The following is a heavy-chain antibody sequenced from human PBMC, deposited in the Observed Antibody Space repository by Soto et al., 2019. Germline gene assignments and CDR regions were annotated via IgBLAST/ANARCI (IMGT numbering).Heavy chain of an antibody. D-gene: IGHD3-22*01. J-gene: IGHJ5*02. CDR3: AHGDGSYYDCSGRLGFDP. V-gene: IGHV2-5*02. CDR2: FYWDDDK. CDR1: AFSLRTRGVG. Sequence: QITLKESGPTLVKPTQTLTLTCTFSAFSLRTRGVGVGWISQPPGKTLEWLALFYWDDDKRDNPSLKSRLTITNDTSRNQLVLSMTNMEPVDTGTYYCAHGDGSYYDCSGRLGFDPWCQGTLVTVSS.